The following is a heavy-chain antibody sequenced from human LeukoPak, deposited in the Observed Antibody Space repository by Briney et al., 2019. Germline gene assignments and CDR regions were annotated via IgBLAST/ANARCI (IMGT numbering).Heavy chain of an antibody. Sequence: GGSLRLSCAASGFSFSSYGMHWVRQAPGKGLEWVAVISYDGNKEYYVDSVKGRFTISRDNSKNMLYLQMDSLRAEDTAVYHCARERATSTSTWSFDYWGQGTLSPSPQ. V-gene: IGHV3-30*03. CDR2: ISYDGNKE. J-gene: IGHJ4*02. D-gene: IGHD2-2*01. CDR1: GFSFSSYG. CDR3: ARERATSTSTWSFDY.